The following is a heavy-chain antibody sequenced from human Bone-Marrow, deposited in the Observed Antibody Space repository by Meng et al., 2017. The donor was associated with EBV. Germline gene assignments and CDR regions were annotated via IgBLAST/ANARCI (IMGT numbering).Heavy chain of an antibody. CDR2: INHSGST. J-gene: IGHJ1*01. CDR3: ARGAGYSSGWYGDPKYFQH. CDR1: GGYFSGYY. D-gene: IGHD6-19*01. Sequence: VQLQHWGAGLLTPSETLSLTCAVYGGYFSGYYWSWIRQPPGKGLEWIGEINHSGSTNYNPSLKSRVTISVDTSKNQFSLKLSSVTAADTAVYYCARGAGYSSGWYGDPKYFQHWGQGTLVTVSS. V-gene: IGHV4-34*01.